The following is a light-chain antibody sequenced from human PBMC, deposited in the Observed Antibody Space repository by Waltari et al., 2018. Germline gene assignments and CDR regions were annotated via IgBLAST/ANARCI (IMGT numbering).Light chain of an antibody. CDR1: SSDVGGYNY. CDR3: SSYTSSSTRV. V-gene: IGLV2-14*03. Sequence: QSALTQPASVSGSPGQSITIPCTGTSSDVGGYNYVSWYQQHPGKAPKLMIYDVSNRPSGVSNRFSGSKSGNTASLTIPGLQAEDEADYYCSSYTSSSTRVFGTGTKVTVL. CDR2: DVS. J-gene: IGLJ1*01.